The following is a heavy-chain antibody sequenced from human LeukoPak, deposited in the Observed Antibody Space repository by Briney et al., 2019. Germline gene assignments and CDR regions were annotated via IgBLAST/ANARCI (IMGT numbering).Heavy chain of an antibody. J-gene: IGHJ6*02. V-gene: IGHV3-23*01. D-gene: IGHD6-13*01. CDR2: ISGSGGST. CDR3: AKSNVAAADSYYYYYGMDV. Sequence: GGSLRLSCAASGFTFSSYAMSWVRQAPGKGLEWVSAISGSGGSTYYADSVKGRFTISRDNSKNTLYLQMNSLRAEDTAVYYCAKSNVAAADSYYYYYGMDVWGQGTTVTVSS. CDR1: GFTFSSYA.